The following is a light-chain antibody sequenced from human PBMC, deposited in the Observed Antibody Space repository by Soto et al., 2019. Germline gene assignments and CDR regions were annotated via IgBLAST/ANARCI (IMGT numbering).Light chain of an antibody. CDR1: QGISSY. CDR2: AAS. V-gene: IGKV1-8*01. Sequence: AIRMTQSPSSFSASTGDRVTITFRVSQGISSYLAWYQQKPGKAPKLLIYAASTLQSGVPSRFSGSGSGTDFTLTISCLQSEDFAVYYCQQYNNWPPITFGQGTRLEIK. J-gene: IGKJ5*01. CDR3: QQYNNWPPIT.